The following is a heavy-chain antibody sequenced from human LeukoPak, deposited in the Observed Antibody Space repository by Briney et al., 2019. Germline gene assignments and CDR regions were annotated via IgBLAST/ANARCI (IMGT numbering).Heavy chain of an antibody. D-gene: IGHD1-7*01. V-gene: IGHV3-11*01. CDR2: ISSSGSTI. CDR1: GFTFSDYY. Sequence: GGSLRLSCAASGFTFSDYYMSWIRQAPGKGLEWVSYISSSGSTIYYADSVKGRFTISRDNAKNSLYLQMNSLRAEDTAVYYCAIVLSGITATTTYYYYYMDVWGKGTTVTVSS. CDR3: AIVLSGITATTTYYYYYMDV. J-gene: IGHJ6*03.